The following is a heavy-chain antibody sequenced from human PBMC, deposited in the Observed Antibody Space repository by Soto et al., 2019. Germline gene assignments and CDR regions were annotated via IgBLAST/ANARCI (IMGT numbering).Heavy chain of an antibody. CDR3: AREGIAVAGILDP. V-gene: IGHV1-69*13. CDR2: IIPIFGTA. J-gene: IGHJ5*02. Sequence: GASVKVSCKASGGTFSSYAISWVRQAPGQGLEWMGGIIPIFGTANYAQKFQGRVTITADESTSTAYMELSSLRSEDTAVYYCAREGIAVAGILDPWGQGTLVTVSS. CDR1: GGTFSSYA. D-gene: IGHD6-19*01.